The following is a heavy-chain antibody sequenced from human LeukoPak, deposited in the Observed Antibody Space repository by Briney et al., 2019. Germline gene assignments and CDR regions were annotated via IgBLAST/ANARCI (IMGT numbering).Heavy chain of an antibody. Sequence: PSETMSLTCTVSGGSISPYYWSWIRQPPGKGLEWIGYIFDTGSGSTSHNPSLKSRVTISVDTSKNQFSLNLNSVTAADTAVYYCARHAVYAGSGWAFDYWGQGPLVTVSS. CDR1: GGSISPYY. V-gene: IGHV4-59*08. CDR2: IFDTGSGST. J-gene: IGHJ4*02. D-gene: IGHD6-19*01. CDR3: ARHAVYAGSGWAFDY.